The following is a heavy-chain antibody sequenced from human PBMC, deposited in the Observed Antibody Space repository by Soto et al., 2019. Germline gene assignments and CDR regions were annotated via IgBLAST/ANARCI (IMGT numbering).Heavy chain of an antibody. CDR1: GFIFKNYG. Sequence: GGSLRLSCAASGFIFKNYGMHWVRQAPGKGLEWVAIIWYDGSRKFYADSMKGRFTISRDNSKNTLYLQMNSLRAEDTAIYYCARGGGAAAGIDYWGPGTLVTVSS. CDR2: IWYDGSRK. CDR3: ARGGGAAAGIDY. V-gene: IGHV3-33*01. D-gene: IGHD6-13*01. J-gene: IGHJ4*02.